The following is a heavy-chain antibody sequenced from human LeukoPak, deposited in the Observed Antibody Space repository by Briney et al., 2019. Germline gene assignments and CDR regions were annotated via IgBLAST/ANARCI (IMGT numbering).Heavy chain of an antibody. CDR2: INHSGST. D-gene: IGHD3-10*01. Sequence: PSETLSLTCAVYGGSFSGYYWSWIRQPPGKGLEWIGEINHSGSTNYNPSLKSRVTISVDTSKNQFSLKLSSVTAADTAVYYCARGRHYYGSGRIPNWFDPWGQGTLVTVSS. CDR3: ARGRHYYGSGRIPNWFDP. V-gene: IGHV4-34*01. CDR1: GGSFSGYY. J-gene: IGHJ5*02.